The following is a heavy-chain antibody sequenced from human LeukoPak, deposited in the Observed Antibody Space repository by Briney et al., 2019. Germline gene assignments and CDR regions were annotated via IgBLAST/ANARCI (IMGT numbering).Heavy chain of an antibody. CDR3: ARGGIPGYSSGWYWFDY. CDR1: GFTVSSNY. V-gene: IGHV3-53*04. CDR2: IYSGGST. D-gene: IGHD6-19*01. Sequence: PGGSLRLSCAASGFTVSSNYMSWVRQAPGKGLEWVSVIYSGGSTYYADSVKGRFTISRHNSKNTLYLQMNSLRAEDTAVYYCARGGIPGYSSGWYWFDYWGQGTLVTVSS. J-gene: IGHJ4*02.